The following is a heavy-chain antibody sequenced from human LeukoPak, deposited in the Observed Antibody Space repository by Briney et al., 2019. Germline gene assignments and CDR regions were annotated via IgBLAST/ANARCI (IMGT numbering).Heavy chain of an antibody. V-gene: IGHV1-3*01. Sequence: ASVKVSCKASGYMFSDYAIQWVRQAPGQGLEWMGWINVGNGKTKYSQKFQGRVTITRETSASTAYVELSGLRSEDTAVYYCARARWTSTVTTYYLDYWGQGTLVTVSS. J-gene: IGHJ4*02. D-gene: IGHD4-17*01. CDR3: ARARWTSTVTTYYLDY. CDR2: INVGNGKT. CDR1: GYMFSDYA.